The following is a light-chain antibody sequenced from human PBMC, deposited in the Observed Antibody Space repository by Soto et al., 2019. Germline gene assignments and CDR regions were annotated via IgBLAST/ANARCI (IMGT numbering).Light chain of an antibody. J-gene: IGKJ5*01. CDR2: AAS. V-gene: IGKV3-20*01. Sequence: EIVLTQSPVTLSLSPGERATLSCRASQSVSSDYLAWYQQKPGQAPRFLIYAASSRATDIPDRFSGSGSGTDFTLTISRLQPEDFAVYYCQQYRSSPLTFGQGTRLEIK. CDR1: QSVSSDY. CDR3: QQYRSSPLT.